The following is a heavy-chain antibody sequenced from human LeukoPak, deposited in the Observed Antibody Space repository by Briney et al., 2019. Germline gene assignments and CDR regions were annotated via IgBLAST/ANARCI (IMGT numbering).Heavy chain of an antibody. Sequence: PSETLSLTCTVSGGSISSGDYYWSWIRQPPGKGLEWIGYIYYSGSTYYNPSLKSRVTISVDTSKNQFSLKLSSVTAADTAVYYCARDPPYYYDSSGYGMDVWGQGTTVTVSS. CDR3: ARDPPYYYDSSGYGMDV. CDR2: IYYSGST. V-gene: IGHV4-30-4*01. CDR1: GGSISSGDYY. J-gene: IGHJ6*02. D-gene: IGHD3-22*01.